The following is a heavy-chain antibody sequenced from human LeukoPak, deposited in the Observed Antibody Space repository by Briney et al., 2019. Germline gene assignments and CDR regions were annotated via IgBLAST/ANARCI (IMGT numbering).Heavy chain of an antibody. D-gene: IGHD2-2*01. V-gene: IGHV1-18*01. CDR1: GYTFTIYG. Sequence: GASVKVSCTASGYTFTIYGISWVGQAPGQGGGGRGGMSAYNGKTNYAQKLQGRVTMTTETATSTDYMELRSVRSDDTAVYYCARDERWSCSSTSCPRHYGMDVWGQGTTVTVSS. J-gene: IGHJ6*02. CDR3: ARDERWSCSSTSCPRHYGMDV. CDR2: MSAYNGKT.